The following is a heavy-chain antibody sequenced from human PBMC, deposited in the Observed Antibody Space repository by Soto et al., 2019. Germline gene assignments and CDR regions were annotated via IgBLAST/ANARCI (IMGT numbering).Heavy chain of an antibody. CDR1: GFTFSDHY. J-gene: IGHJ4*02. V-gene: IGHV3-72*01. Sequence: ESGGGLVQPGGPLRLSCAAPGFTFSDHYMDWVRQAPGKGLEWVGRTRNQANSHTTEYAASVKGRFTISRDDSKNSLYLQINSLKTEDTAVYYCARANDGDSFDDLGQGTLVADSS. CDR2: TRNQANSHTT. D-gene: IGHD4-17*01. CDR3: ARANDGDSFDD.